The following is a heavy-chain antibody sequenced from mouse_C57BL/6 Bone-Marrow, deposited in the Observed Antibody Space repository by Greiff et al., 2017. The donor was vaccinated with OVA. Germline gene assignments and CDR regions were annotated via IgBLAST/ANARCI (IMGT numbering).Heavy chain of an antibody. Sequence: EVQVEESGGGLVQPGGSMKLSCAASGFTFSDACMDWVRQSPEKGLEWVAEIRNKANNHATYYAESVKGRFTISRDDSKSSVYLQMNSLRAEDTGIYYCTRRTYYGSSYWYFDVWGTGTTVTVSS. J-gene: IGHJ1*03. CDR1: GFTFSDAC. D-gene: IGHD1-1*01. CDR3: TRRTYYGSSYWYFDV. V-gene: IGHV6-6*01. CDR2: IRNKANNHAT.